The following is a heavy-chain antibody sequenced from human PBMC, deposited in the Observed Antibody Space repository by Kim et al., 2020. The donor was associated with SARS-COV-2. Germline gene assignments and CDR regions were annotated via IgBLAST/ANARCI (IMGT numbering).Heavy chain of an antibody. J-gene: IGHJ2*01. CDR3: GRGGEVLLSYDWY. D-gene: IGHD2-21*01. CDR2: IYYIGST. CDR1: GGSISSGGYY. Sequence: SESLSLTCTVSGGSISSGGYYWGWILHPPGKGLEWIGNIYYIGSTYYNPSLKIRVTISVDTSKNQFSLKLSSVTAADTAAYYCGRGGEVLLSYDWY. V-gene: IGHV4-39*01.